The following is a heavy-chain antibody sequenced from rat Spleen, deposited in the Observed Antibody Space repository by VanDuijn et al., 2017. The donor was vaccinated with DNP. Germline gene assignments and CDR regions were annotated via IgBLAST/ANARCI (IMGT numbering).Heavy chain of an antibody. CDR2: IRYDGSRT. V-gene: IGHV5-7*01. CDR3: ARPDY. CDR1: TFTFSDYN. Sequence: EVQLVESGGGLVQPGRSLKLSCAASTFTFSDYNMAWVRQAPQKGLEWVATIRYDGSRTNYRDPVKGRFPISTDTAKNILYLQMDSMRSEDSATYYCARPDYWGQGVMVTVSS. J-gene: IGHJ2*01.